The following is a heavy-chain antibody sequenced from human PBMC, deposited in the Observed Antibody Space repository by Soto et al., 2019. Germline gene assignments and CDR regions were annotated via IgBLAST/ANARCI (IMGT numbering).Heavy chain of an antibody. CDR3: ARDKITGLFDY. CDR2: IYHRGST. V-gene: IGHV4-59*12. J-gene: IGHJ4*02. CDR1: GGSISSYY. D-gene: IGHD2-8*02. Sequence: SETLSLTCTVSGGSISSYYWSWIRQPPGKGLEWIGYIYHRGSTLYNPSLKSRVTISVDTSKNQFSLKLTSVTAADTAVYYCARDKITGLFDYWGQGTLVTVSS.